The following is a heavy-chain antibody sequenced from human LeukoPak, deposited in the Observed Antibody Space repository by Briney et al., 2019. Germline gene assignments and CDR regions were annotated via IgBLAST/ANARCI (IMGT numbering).Heavy chain of an antibody. CDR1: GFTFDDYT. D-gene: IGHD6-19*01. J-gene: IGHJ4*02. V-gene: IGHV3-43*01. Sequence: GGSLRLSCAASGFTFDDYTMHWVRQVPGKGLEWVSLISWDGGSTFYADSVKGRFTISRDNSKSSLFLQMNSLRTEDTGLYYCVKDLGMAVAGTLLDYWGQGSLVTVSS. CDR2: ISWDGGST. CDR3: VKDLGMAVAGTLLDY.